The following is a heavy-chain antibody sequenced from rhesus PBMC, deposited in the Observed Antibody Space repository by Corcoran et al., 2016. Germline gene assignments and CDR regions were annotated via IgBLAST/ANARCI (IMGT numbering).Heavy chain of an antibody. D-gene: IGHD3-34*01. CDR1: GGYISGYYY. CDR2: INGTRAST. V-gene: IGHV4-73*01. CDR3: ARDRSGDYLFYY. Sequence: QVQLQQWGEGLVQPSKTLSLTCAVYGGYISGYYYWSRNRQPPGKGLEWIGYINGTRASTNYNPSLKKRVTISKDTSKNQFSLKLSSLTAADTAVYYCARDRSGDYLFYYGGQGVLVTVSS. J-gene: IGHJ4*01.